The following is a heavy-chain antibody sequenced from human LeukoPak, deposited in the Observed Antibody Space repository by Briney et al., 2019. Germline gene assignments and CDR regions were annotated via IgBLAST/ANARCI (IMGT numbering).Heavy chain of an antibody. Sequence: PGGSLRLSCAASGFIFRSYEMNWVRQAPGRGLEWISYIDGSGTATNYADSVKGRFTIFRDNAKRSVYLQMNSLRPEDTAVYFCARSSGRTLDVWGQGTTVIVSS. CDR1: GFIFRSYE. CDR2: IDGSGTAT. V-gene: IGHV3-48*03. J-gene: IGHJ3*01. D-gene: IGHD3-22*01. CDR3: ARSSGRTLDV.